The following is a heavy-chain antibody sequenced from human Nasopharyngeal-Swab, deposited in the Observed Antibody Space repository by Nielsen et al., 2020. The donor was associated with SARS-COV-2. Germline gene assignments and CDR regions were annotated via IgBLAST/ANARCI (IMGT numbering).Heavy chain of an antibody. Sequence: GESLKISCAASGFTFSSYAMSWVRQAPGKGLEWVSAISGSGGSTYYADSVKGRFTISRDNSKNTLYLQMNSLRAEDTAVYYCAKDRYSGSYSQYFDYWGQGTLVTVSS. V-gene: IGHV3-23*01. D-gene: IGHD1-26*01. CDR2: ISGSGGST. CDR3: AKDRYSGSYSQYFDY. CDR1: GFTFSSYA. J-gene: IGHJ4*02.